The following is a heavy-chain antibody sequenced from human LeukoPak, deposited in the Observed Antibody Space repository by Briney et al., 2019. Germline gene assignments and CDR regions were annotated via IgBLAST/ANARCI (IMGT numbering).Heavy chain of an antibody. CDR1: GFTFSNAW. CDR2: IKSKTDGGTT. V-gene: IGHV3-15*01. D-gene: IGHD1-26*01. CDR3: TTDLSWEPLDY. J-gene: IGHJ4*02. Sequence: GGSLRLSCSASGFTFSNAWMSWVRQAPGKGLEWVGRIKSKTDGGTTDYAAPVKGRFTISRDDSKNTLYLQMNSLKTEDTAVYYCTTDLSWEPLDYWGQGTLVTVSS.